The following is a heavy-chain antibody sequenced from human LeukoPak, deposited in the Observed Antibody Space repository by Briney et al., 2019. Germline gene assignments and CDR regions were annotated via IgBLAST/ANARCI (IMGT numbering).Heavy chain of an antibody. CDR1: GGSFSGYH. D-gene: IGHD3-3*01. J-gene: IGHJ4*02. CDR2: INHSGST. V-gene: IGHV4-34*01. Sequence: PSETLSLTCAVYGGSFSGYHWSWIRQPPGKGLEWIGEINHSGSTNYNPSLKSRVTISVDTSKNQFSLKLSSVTAADTAVYYCARGRITILGVVGWNYFDYWGQGTLVTVSS. CDR3: ARGRITILGVVGWNYFDY.